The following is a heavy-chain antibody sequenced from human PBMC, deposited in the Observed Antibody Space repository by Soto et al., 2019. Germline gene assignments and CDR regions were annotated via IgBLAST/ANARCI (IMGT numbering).Heavy chain of an antibody. CDR2: ISGSGGST. D-gene: IGHD2-15*01. V-gene: IGHV3-23*01. CDR1: GFTFSSYA. Sequence: GSLRLSCAASGFTFSSYAMSWVRQAPGKGLEWVSAISGSGGSTYYAESVKGRFTISRDNSKNTLFLQMNSLRAEDTAVYFCAKGDCSGGSCYFSAFDIWGQGTMVTVSS. CDR3: AKGDCSGGSCYFSAFDI. J-gene: IGHJ3*02.